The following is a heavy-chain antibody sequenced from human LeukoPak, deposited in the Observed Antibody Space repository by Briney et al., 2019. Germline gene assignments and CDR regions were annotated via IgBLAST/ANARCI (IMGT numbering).Heavy chain of an antibody. J-gene: IGHJ4*02. CDR2: INPSVGST. CDR3: ARAYYYDSSGYYPGGDH. CDR1: EYTFTSYY. D-gene: IGHD3-22*01. V-gene: IGHV1-46*01. Sequence: ASVKVSCKASEYTFTSYYIYWVRQAPGQGLEWMGIINPSVGSTSYAQKFQGRVTMTRDTSTSTVYMELRSLRSEDTAVYYCARAYYYDSSGYYPGGDHWGQGTLVTVPS.